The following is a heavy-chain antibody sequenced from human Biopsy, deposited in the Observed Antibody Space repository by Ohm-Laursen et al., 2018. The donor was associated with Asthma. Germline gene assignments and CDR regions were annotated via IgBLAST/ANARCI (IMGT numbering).Heavy chain of an antibody. CDR3: ERGGLHYYEYYGMDV. Sequence: SLRLSCSASGFTFDNYTMHWVRQAPGKGLEWVTIISYDGRNTYYADSVEGRFTISRDNSKNTLFLQMSSLKPEDTAVYYCERGGLHYYEYYGMDVWGQGTTVTVSS. CDR2: ISYDGRNT. CDR1: GFTFDNYT. V-gene: IGHV3-30*04. J-gene: IGHJ6*02. D-gene: IGHD2-21*02.